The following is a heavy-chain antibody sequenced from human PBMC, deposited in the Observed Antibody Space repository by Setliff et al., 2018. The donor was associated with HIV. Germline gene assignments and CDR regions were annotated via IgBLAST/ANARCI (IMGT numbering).Heavy chain of an antibody. D-gene: IGHD6-6*01. V-gene: IGHV4-59*11. Sequence: PSETLSLTCTVSGSSISGHFWTWIRQPPGKGLEWIGYIYTTGSTNYNPSLTSRFTISVDTSKNKFSLKMRSVTAADTAVYYWARVPPEYSSSSQAFDIWGQGTKVTVS. J-gene: IGHJ3*02. CDR2: IYTTGST. CDR1: GSSISGHF. CDR3: ARVPPEYSSSSQAFDI.